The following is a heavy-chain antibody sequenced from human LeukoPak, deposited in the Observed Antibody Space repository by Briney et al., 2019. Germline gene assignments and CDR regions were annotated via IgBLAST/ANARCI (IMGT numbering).Heavy chain of an antibody. CDR2: IYSGGST. J-gene: IGHJ4*02. D-gene: IGHD3-22*01. CDR3: ARGPNFYYDSSVPFDY. CDR1: GFTVSSNY. V-gene: IGHV3-53*01. Sequence: GGSLRLSCAASGFTVSSNYMSWVRQAPGKGLEWVSIIYSGGSTYSADSVKGRFTISRDNAKNSLYLQMNSLRAEDTAVYYCARGPNFYYDSSVPFDYWGQGTLVTVSS.